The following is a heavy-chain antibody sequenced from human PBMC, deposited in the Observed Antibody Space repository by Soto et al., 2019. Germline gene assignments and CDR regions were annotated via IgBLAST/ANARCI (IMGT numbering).Heavy chain of an antibody. CDR1: GGSISSYY. Sequence: SETLSLTCTVSGGSISSYYWSWIRQPPGKGLEWIGYISYIGSTNYNPSLKGRVTISVDKSKNQFSLKLSSVTAADTAVYYCARVSGSYYYGMDVWGQGTTVTVSS. V-gene: IGHV4-59*12. J-gene: IGHJ6*02. CDR3: ARVSGSYYYGMDV. D-gene: IGHD1-26*01. CDR2: ISYIGST.